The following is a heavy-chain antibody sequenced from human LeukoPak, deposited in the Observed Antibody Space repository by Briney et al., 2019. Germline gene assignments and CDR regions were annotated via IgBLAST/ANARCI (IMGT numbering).Heavy chain of an antibody. V-gene: IGHV1-8*02. CDR2: MNPNSADS. CDR3: ARGAGGSGYYYLLT. CDR1: GYTFISFD. J-gene: IGHJ4*02. D-gene: IGHD3-10*01. Sequence: ASVKLSCKASGYTFISFDIIWVRQATGQGLEWVGWMNPNSADSGYAQKCRGRVTMTRSTSISTAYMELSSLRSEDSAVYYCARGAGGSGYYYLLTWGEGTLVTVSS.